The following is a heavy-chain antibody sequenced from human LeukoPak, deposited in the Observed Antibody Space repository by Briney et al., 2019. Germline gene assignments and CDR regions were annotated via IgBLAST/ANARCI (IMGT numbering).Heavy chain of an antibody. V-gene: IGHV1-2*06. J-gene: IGHJ4*02. CDR3: ARDPGVIHGDY. CDR2: INPNSGGT. CDR1: GYTFTGYY. Sequence: ASVKVSCKASGYTFTGYYMHWVRQAPGQGLERMGRINPNSGGTNYAQKFQGRVTMTRDTSISTAYMELSRLRSDDTAVYYCARDPGVIHGDYWGQGTLVTVSS. D-gene: IGHD2-21*01.